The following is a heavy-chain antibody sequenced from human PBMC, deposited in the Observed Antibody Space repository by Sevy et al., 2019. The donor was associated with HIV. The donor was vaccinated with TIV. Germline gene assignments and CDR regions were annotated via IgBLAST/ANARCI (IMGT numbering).Heavy chain of an antibody. D-gene: IGHD1-26*01. CDR1: GFTVSSNY. J-gene: IGHJ6*02. CDR2: IYSGEYT. Sequence: GGSLRLSCAASGFTVSSNYMSWVRQAPGKGLEWVSVIYSGEYTYYADSVKGRFTISRDISKNTLNLQMNSLRAEDTAIYYCATTSTHLYYYALDVWGQGTTVTVSS. CDR3: ATTSTHLYYYALDV. V-gene: IGHV3-53*01.